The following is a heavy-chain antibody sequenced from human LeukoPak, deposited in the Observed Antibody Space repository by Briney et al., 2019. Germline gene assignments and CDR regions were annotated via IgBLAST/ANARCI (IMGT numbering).Heavy chain of an antibody. V-gene: IGHV3-48*04. D-gene: IGHD6-13*01. CDR2: ISSSSSTI. CDR3: ARDPKQQLVRGNY. J-gene: IGHJ4*02. Sequence: PGGSLRLSCAASGFILSSYWLHWVRQAPGKGLEWVSYISSSSSTIYYADSVKGRFTISRDNAKDSLYLQMNSLRAEDTAVYYCARDPKQQLVRGNYWGQGTLVTVSS. CDR1: GFILSSYW.